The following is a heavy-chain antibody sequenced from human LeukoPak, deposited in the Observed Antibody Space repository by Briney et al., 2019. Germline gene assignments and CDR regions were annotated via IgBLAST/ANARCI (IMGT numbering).Heavy chain of an antibody. D-gene: IGHD3/OR15-3a*01. CDR3: ARLDTVGTGYWSYAYYFDY. J-gene: IGHJ4*02. V-gene: IGHV4-39*01. CDR1: GGSISSSSYY. Sequence: PSETLSLTCTVSGGSISSSSYYWGWIRQPPGKGLEWIGSIYYSGSTYYNPSLKSRVTISVDTSKNQFSLKLSSVTAADTAVYYCARLDTVGTGYWSYAYYFDYWGQGTLVTVSS. CDR2: IYYSGST.